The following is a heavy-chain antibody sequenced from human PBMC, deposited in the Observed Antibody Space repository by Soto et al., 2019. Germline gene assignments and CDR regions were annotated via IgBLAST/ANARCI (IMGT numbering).Heavy chain of an antibody. CDR2: INPSGGST. V-gene: IGHV1-46*01. J-gene: IGHJ4*02. D-gene: IGHD3-3*01. CDR1: GYTFTSYY. Sequence: ASVKVSCKASGYTFTSYYMHWVRQAPGQGLEWMGIINPSGGSTSYAQKFQGRVTMTRDTSTSTVYMELSSLRSEDTAVYYCARSARVGGRFSVTNNGPVFGYWGQGTLVTVSS. CDR3: ARSARVGGRFSVTNNGPVFGY.